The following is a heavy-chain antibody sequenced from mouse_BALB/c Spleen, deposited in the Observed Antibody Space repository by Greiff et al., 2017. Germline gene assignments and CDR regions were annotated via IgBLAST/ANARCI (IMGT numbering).Heavy chain of an antibody. D-gene: IGHD1-1*01. CDR1: GYSITSGYS. CDR3: ARSDYYGSSFYAMDY. CDR2: IHYRGST. J-gene: IGHJ4*01. Sequence: EVQLQESGPDLVKPSQSLSLTCTVTGYSITSGYSWHWIRQFPGNKLEWMGYIHYRGSTNYNPSLKSRISITRDTSKNQFFLQLNSVTTEDTATYYCARSDYYGSSFYAMDYWGQGTSVTVSS. V-gene: IGHV3-1*02.